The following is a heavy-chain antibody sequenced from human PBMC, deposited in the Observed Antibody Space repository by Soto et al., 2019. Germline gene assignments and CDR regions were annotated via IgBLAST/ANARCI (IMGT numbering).Heavy chain of an antibody. D-gene: IGHD4-17*01. CDR2: IYHTGVT. Sequence: PAETLSLTWTVSGASITTYYWSWFRQPPGQGLESLGYIYHTGVTNSNPSLRGRLSISIDTAKNQFSLKLSSVTAADTAVYYCARSQTTVTSYDYWGQGTLVTVSS. CDR1: GASITTYY. CDR3: ARSQTTVTSYDY. V-gene: IGHV4-59*12. J-gene: IGHJ4*02.